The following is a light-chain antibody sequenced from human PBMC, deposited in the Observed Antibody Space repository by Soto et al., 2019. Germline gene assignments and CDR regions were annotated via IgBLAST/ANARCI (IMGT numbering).Light chain of an antibody. CDR1: NSDVGGYNY. V-gene: IGLV2-11*01. CDR2: DVS. Sequence: QSALTQPRSVSGSPGQSVTISCTGTNSDVGGYNYVSWYQQHPGKAPKVIIYDVSKWPSGVPDRVSGSKSGNTASLTISGLQAEDEADYYCCSYAGISDVFGTGTKLTVL. J-gene: IGLJ1*01. CDR3: CSYAGISDV.